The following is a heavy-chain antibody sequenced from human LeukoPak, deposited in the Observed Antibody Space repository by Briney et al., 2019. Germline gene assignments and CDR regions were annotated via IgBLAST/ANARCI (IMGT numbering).Heavy chain of an antibody. CDR2: ISSSGNYI. D-gene: IGHD5-12*01. J-gene: IGHJ4*02. CDR3: ARDYNGYGY. CDR1: GFTFSSYA. Sequence: GGSLRLSCAASGFTFSSYAMSWVRQAPGKGLEWVSSISSSGNYIYYADSVKGRFTISRDNAKNSLYLQLNSLRAEDTAVYYCARDYNGYGYWGQGTLVTVSS. V-gene: IGHV3-21*01.